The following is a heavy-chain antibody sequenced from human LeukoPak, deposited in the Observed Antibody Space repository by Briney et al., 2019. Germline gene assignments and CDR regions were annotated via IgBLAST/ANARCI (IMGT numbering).Heavy chain of an antibody. CDR1: GFTFSSYW. D-gene: IGHD3-10*01. CDR2: INPGGSSI. CDR3: ARGHYYGSGSYLVLNWFDP. V-gene: IGHV3-74*01. J-gene: IGHJ5*02. Sequence: GGSLRLSCAASGFTFSSYWMHWVRQVPGKGLVWVARINPGGSSITYADSVKGRFTISRDNAKNTLYLQMDSLRAEDTAVYYCARGHYYGSGSYLVLNWFDPWGQGTLVTVSS.